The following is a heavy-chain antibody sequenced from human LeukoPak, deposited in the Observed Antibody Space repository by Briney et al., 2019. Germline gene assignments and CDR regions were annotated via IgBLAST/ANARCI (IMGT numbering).Heavy chain of an antibody. CDR1: GGSFSGYY. CDR3: ARAGRGYSYAYYYYGMDV. J-gene: IGHJ6*02. V-gene: IGHV4-34*01. Sequence: PSETLSLTCAVYGGSFSGYYWSWIRQPPGKGLEWIGEINHSGSTNYNPSLKSRVTISVDTSKNQFSLKLSSVTAADTAVYYCARAGRGYSYAYYYYGMDVWGQGTTVTVSS. CDR2: INHSGST. D-gene: IGHD5-18*01.